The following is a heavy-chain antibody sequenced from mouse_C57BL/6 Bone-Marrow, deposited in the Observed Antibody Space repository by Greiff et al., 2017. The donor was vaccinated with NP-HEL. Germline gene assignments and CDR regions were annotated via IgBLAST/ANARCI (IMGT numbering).Heavy chain of an antibody. CDR2: INPNNGGT. J-gene: IGHJ4*01. Sequence: EVQGVESGPELVKPGASVKMSCKASGYTFTDYNMHWVKQSHGKSLEWIGYINPNNGGTSYNQKFKGKATLTVNKSSSTAYMELRSLTSEDSAVYYCASDDYYAMDYWGQGTSVTVSS. D-gene: IGHD2-3*01. CDR3: ASDDYYAMDY. V-gene: IGHV1-22*01. CDR1: GYTFTDYN.